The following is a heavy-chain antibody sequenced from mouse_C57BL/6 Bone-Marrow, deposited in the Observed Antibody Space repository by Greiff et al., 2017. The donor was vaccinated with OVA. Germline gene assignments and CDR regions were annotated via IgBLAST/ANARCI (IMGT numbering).Heavy chain of an antibody. J-gene: IGHJ2*01. Sequence: EVKLMESGGGLVQPGGSLKLSCAASGFTFSDYYMYWVRPTPEKRLEWVAYISNGGGSTYYPDTVKGRFTISRDNAKNTLYLQMSRLKSEDTAMYYCARHSPLYSNYYWGQGTTLTVSS. D-gene: IGHD2-5*01. CDR1: GFTFSDYY. CDR2: ISNGGGST. V-gene: IGHV5-12*01. CDR3: ARHSPLYSNYY.